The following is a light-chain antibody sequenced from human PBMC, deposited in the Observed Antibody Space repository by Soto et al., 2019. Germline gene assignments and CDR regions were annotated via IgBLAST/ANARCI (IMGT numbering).Light chain of an antibody. V-gene: IGLV6-57*03. CDR1: SGSIASSY. Sequence: NFMLTQPHSVSESPGKTVIISCTRTSGSIASSYVQWYQQRPGSAPTTIISEDKERPSGVPARFSGSIDCSSNSASLTISGLQTDDEADYYCQSYDNDNWVFGGGTKLTVL. CDR2: EDK. CDR3: QSYDNDNWV. J-gene: IGLJ3*02.